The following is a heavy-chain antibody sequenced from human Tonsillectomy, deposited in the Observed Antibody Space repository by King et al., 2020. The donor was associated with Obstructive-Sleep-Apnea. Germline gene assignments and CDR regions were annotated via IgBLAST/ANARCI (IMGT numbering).Heavy chain of an antibody. CDR1: GFTLNSYA. D-gene: IGHD2-2*02. J-gene: IGHJ6*02. CDR2: ISSDGTDK. Sequence: GQLVQSGGGVVQPGRSLRLSCVASGFTLNSYAMHWVRQAPGKGLEWVAVISSDGTDKYYADSVKGRFAISRDNSKNTLFLQMNSLTAEDTAVYYCTKDDCSSTNCYRDSFYGMDVWGQGTTVTVSS. CDR3: TKDDCSSTNCYRDSFYGMDV. V-gene: IGHV3-30*09.